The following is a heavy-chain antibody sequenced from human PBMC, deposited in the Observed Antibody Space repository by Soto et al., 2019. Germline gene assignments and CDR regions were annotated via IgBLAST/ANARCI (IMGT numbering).Heavy chain of an antibody. CDR2: INGGSGNT. Sequence: SVKVSCKSSGFTFTSYAIHWLRQAPVQRPQWMGWINGGSGNTKYSQDFQGRVTFTRDTFATTAYLELSSLRSEDTAVYYCARVPPWGNSAGDYYIQHYDSWGQGTPVTVSS. J-gene: IGHJ4*02. V-gene: IGHV1-3*01. D-gene: IGHD3-10*01. CDR1: GFTFTSYA. CDR3: ARVPPWGNSAGDYYIQHYDS.